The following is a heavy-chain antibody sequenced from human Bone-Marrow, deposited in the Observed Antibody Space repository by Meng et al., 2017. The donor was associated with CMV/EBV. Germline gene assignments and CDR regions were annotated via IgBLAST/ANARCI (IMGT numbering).Heavy chain of an antibody. J-gene: IGHJ4*02. V-gene: IGHV5-51*01. Sequence: SCKGSGYSFTSYWSGWVRQMPGKGLEWMGIIYPGDSDTRYSPSFQGQVTISADKSISTAYLQWSSLKASDTAMYYCARSDTAMVPFDYWGQGTLVTVSS. CDR1: GYSFTSYW. D-gene: IGHD5-18*01. CDR2: IYPGDSDT. CDR3: ARSDTAMVPFDY.